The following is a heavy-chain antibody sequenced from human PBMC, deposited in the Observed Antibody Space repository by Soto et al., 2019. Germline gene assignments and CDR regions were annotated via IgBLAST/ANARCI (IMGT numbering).Heavy chain of an antibody. V-gene: IGHV1-69*01. CDR3: ARGGRGYSSAPRYYFDY. J-gene: IGHJ4*02. CDR1: GGSFSSNP. Sequence: QVQLVQSGSEVKKPGSSVKVSCKASGGSFSSNPISWVRQAPGQGLEWMAGIIPILATVHYAQKFQGRVTITADESTSTAYMALTSLRSEDTAVYFCARGGRGYSSAPRYYFDYWGQGTLVTVSS. CDR2: IIPILATV. D-gene: IGHD5-18*01.